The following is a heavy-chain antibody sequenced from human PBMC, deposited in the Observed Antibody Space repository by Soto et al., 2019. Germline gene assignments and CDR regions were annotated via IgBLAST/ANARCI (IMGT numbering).Heavy chain of an antibody. D-gene: IGHD5-12*01. V-gene: IGHV4-59*01. CDR1: GGSLSGYY. CDR3: ARAYGGYADY. J-gene: IGHJ4*02. CDR2: FYSSGSP. Sequence: SETLSLTCTVSGGSLSGYYWSWIRQPPGKGLEWIGDFYSSGSPHHNPSLKNRVSISEDRSKNEFSLKLSSVTAADTAVYYCARAYGGYADYWGQGALVTVSS.